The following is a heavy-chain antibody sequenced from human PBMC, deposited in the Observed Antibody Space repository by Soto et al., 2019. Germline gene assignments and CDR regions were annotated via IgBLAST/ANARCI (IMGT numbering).Heavy chain of an antibody. J-gene: IGHJ6*02. CDR3: ASIVAVAGEGPLWYYGMDV. D-gene: IGHD6-19*01. Sequence: ASVKVSCKASGYTFTSYYMHWVRQAPGQGLEWMGIINPSGGSTSYAQKFQGRVTVTRDTSTSTVYMELSSLRSEDTAVYYCASIVAVAGEGPLWYYGMDVWGQGTTVTVSS. CDR1: GYTFTSYY. V-gene: IGHV1-46*01. CDR2: INPSGGST.